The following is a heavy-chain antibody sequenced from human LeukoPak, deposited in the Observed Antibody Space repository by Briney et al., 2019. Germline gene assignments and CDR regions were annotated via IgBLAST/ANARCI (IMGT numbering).Heavy chain of an antibody. CDR1: GFTFDDHG. Sequence: PGGSLRLSCAASGFTFDDHGMXXXRXVPGXXXXXVXXXXXXGGSTGXAXSXXXRXTIXXDNAKNSLYLQRNSLRAEDTALYYCAAGDRNGWYFDYWGQGTLVTVSS. CDR3: AAGDRNGWYFDY. CDR2: XXXXGGST. J-gene: IGHJ4*02. D-gene: IGHD6-19*01. V-gene: IGHV3-20*04.